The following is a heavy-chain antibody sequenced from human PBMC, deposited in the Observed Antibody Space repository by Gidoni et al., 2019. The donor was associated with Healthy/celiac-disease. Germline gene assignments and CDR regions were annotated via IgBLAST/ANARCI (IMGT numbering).Heavy chain of an antibody. CDR3: ARRDGYNPLGY. CDR2: IYSGGST. D-gene: IGHD5-12*01. V-gene: IGHV3-53*04. CDR1: GFTVSSNY. Sequence: EVQLVESGGGLVQPGGSLRISCAASGFTVSSNYMSWVRQAPGKGLGWVSVIYSGGSTYYADSVKGRFTISRHNSKNTLYLQMNSLRAEDTAVYYCARRDGYNPLGYWGQGTLVTVSS. J-gene: IGHJ4*02.